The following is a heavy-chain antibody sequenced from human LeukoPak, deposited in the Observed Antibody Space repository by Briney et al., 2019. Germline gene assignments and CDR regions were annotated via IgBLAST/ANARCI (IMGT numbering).Heavy chain of an antibody. Sequence: PSETLSLTCAVSGASISSGGYSWSWIRQPPGKGLEWIGYIYHSGSTYYNPSLKSRVTISVDRSKNQFSLKLSSVTAADTAVYYCASSSSWPPEGYWGQGTLVTVSS. CDR3: ASSSSWPPEGY. D-gene: IGHD6-13*01. V-gene: IGHV4-30-2*01. CDR1: GASISSGGYS. J-gene: IGHJ4*02. CDR2: IYHSGST.